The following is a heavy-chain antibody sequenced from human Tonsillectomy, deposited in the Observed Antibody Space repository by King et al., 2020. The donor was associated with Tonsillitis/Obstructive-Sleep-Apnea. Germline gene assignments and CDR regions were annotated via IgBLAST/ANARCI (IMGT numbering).Heavy chain of an antibody. D-gene: IGHD4-17*01. CDR3: ARDNNDYGDYGGDAFDI. CDR1: GGSISSSNW. J-gene: IGHJ3*02. V-gene: IGHV4-4*02. Sequence: QLQESGPGLVKPSGTLSLTCAVSGGSISSSNWWSWVRQPPGKGLEWIGEIYHSGSTNYNPSLKSRVTISVDKSKNQFSLKLSSVTAADTSVYYCARDNNDYGDYGGDAFDIWGQGRMVTVSS. CDR2: IYHSGST.